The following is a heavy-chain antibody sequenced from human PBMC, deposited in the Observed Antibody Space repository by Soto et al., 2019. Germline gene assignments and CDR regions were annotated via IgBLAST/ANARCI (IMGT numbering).Heavy chain of an antibody. Sequence: QVQLVQSGAEVKKPGASVKVSCKASGYTFTGYYMHWERQAPGQGLEWMGWINPNSGGTNYAQKFQGRVTMTRDTSISTAYMELSRLRSDDTAVYYCARGVGDTAMVAEFDYWGQGTLVTVSS. D-gene: IGHD5-18*01. CDR2: INPNSGGT. J-gene: IGHJ4*02. V-gene: IGHV1-2*02. CDR1: GYTFTGYY. CDR3: ARGVGDTAMVAEFDY.